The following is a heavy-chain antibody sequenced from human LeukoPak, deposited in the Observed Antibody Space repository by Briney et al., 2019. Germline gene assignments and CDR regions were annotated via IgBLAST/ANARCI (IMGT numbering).Heavy chain of an antibody. V-gene: IGHV1-2*02. CDR2: INPNSGGT. CDR3: ARDPPYCSGASCYDGGAFDY. J-gene: IGHJ4*02. CDR1: GYTFTGYY. Sequence: ASVKVSCKASGYTFTGYYMHWVRQAPGQGLEWMGWINPNSGGTNYAQKFQGRVTMTRDTSISTAYMELSRLRSDDTAVYYCARDPPYCSGASCYDGGAFDYWDQGTLVTVSS. D-gene: IGHD2-15*01.